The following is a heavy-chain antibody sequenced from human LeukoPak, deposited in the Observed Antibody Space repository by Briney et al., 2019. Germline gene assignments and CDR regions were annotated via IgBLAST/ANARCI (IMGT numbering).Heavy chain of an antibody. CDR3: ARAPTTGDYVPQPYCYYGMDV. Sequence: SETLSLTCTVSGGSISSYYWSWIRQPPGKGLEWIGYIYYSGSTNYNPSLKSRVTISVDTSKNQFSLKLSSVTAADTAVYYCARAPTTGDYVPQPYCYYGMDVWGQGTTVTVSS. CDR2: IYYSGST. D-gene: IGHD4-17*01. V-gene: IGHV4-59*01. CDR1: GGSISSYY. J-gene: IGHJ6*02.